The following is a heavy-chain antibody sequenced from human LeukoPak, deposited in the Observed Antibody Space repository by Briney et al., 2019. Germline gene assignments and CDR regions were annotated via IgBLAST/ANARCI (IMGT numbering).Heavy chain of an antibody. CDR2: ISWNSVTI. CDR3: AKDEFVASDFTGAFDI. Sequence: GGSLRLSSAASGFTFDDYAMHWVRQAPGKGLEWVSGISWNSVTIVYADSVKGRFTISRDNAKNSLYLQMNSLRAEDMALYYCAKDEFVASDFTGAFDIWGQGTMVTVSS. J-gene: IGHJ3*02. CDR1: GFTFDDYA. V-gene: IGHV3-9*03. D-gene: IGHD2-8*02.